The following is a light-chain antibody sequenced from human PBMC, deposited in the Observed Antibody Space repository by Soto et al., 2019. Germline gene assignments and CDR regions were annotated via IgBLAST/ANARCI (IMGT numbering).Light chain of an antibody. CDR1: SSDVGDYKF. V-gene: IGLV2-8*01. Sequence: QSALTQPPSASGSPGQSVTISCTGTSSDVGDYKFVSWYQQHPGKAPKLLIYEVSRRPAGVPDRFSGSKSGYTASLTVSGLQAEDEADYYCSSYAGNNNVVFGGGTQLTVL. CDR3: SSYAGNNNVV. J-gene: IGLJ2*01. CDR2: EVS.